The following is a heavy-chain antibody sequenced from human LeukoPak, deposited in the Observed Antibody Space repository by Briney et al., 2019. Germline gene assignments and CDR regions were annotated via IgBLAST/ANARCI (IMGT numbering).Heavy chain of an antibody. CDR3: AKDYDY. V-gene: IGHV3-74*01. J-gene: IGHJ4*02. Sequence: PGGSLRLSCAASGFTFSNYWMHWVRQAPGKGLVWVSRINSDGINTSYADSVKGRFTISRDNSKNTLYLHVNSLRPEDTAVYYCAKDYDYWGQGTLVTVSS. CDR2: INSDGINT. CDR1: GFTFSNYW.